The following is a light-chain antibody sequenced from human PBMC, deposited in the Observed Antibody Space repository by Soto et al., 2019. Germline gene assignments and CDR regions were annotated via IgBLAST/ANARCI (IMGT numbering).Light chain of an antibody. Sequence: EIVLTQSPGTLSLSPGERATLSCRASQSVSSYLAWFHQKPGQAPRLVLLRIFTRAIGVPARFSGSGSETEFTLTISGLQSEDSGVYYCLQHYSWPWTFGQGTKVDIK. CDR1: QSVSSY. CDR2: RIF. J-gene: IGKJ1*01. CDR3: LQHYSWPWT. V-gene: IGKV3-15*01.